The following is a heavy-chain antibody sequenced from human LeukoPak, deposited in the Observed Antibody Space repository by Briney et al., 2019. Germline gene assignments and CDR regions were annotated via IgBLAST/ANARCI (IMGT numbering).Heavy chain of an antibody. CDR1: GGSVSSYY. CDR3: ARFYSGPSGWFVLWFFDL. J-gene: IGHJ2*01. CDR2: TYNSENT. Sequence: SETLSLTCTVSGGSVSSYYWSWIRQPPGKGLEWIGYTYNSENTKYNSSLESRVTMSIDTSKNRLFLKLSSVTAAHTAVYYCARFYSGPSGWFVLWFFDLWGRGTLVTVSS. D-gene: IGHD6-19*01. V-gene: IGHV4-4*09.